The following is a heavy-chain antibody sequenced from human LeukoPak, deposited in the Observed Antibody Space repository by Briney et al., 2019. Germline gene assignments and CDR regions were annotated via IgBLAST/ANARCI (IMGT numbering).Heavy chain of an antibody. D-gene: IGHD6-19*01. J-gene: IGHJ3*02. CDR3: ARTYSSGWGDAFDI. CDR2: IHYSGST. CDR1: GDSISSYY. Sequence: SETLSLTCSVSGDSISSYYWSWIRQPPGKGLEWIGYIHYSGSTNYKPSLKSRVTISVDTSKNHFSLKLSSVTAADTAVYYCARTYSSGWGDAFDIWGQGTMVTVSS. V-gene: IGHV4-59*01.